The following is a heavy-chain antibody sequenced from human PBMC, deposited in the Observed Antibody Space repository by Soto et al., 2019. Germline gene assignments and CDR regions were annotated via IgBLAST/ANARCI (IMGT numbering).Heavy chain of an antibody. J-gene: IGHJ4*02. CDR1: GYTFTSYG. CDR3: ARGGYYYDSSGYYLLDY. CDR2: ISAYNGNT. Sequence: QVQLVQSGAAVKKPGASVKVSCKASGYTFTSYGISWVRQAPGQGVERMGWISAYNGNTNYAQKLQGRVTMTTDTSTSTAYMELRSLRADDTAVYYCARGGYYYDSSGYYLLDYWGQGTLVTVSS. V-gene: IGHV1-18*01. D-gene: IGHD3-22*01.